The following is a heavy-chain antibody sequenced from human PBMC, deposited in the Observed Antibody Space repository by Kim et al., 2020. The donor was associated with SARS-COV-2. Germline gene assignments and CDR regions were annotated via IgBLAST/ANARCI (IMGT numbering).Heavy chain of an antibody. V-gene: IGHV3-73*01. CDR2: SYAT. CDR3: KGEGSLAM. Sequence: SYATAYAASVKGRFTISRDDSKNTAYLQMNSLKTEDTAVYYCKGEGSLAMWGQGTLVTVSS. J-gene: IGHJ4*02. D-gene: IGHD1-1*01.